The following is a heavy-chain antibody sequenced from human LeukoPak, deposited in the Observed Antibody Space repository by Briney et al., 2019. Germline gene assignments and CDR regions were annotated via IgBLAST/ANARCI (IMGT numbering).Heavy chain of an antibody. D-gene: IGHD5-24*01. CDR1: GGTFSSYA. Sequence: SVKVSCTASGGTFSSYAISWVRQAPGQGLEWMGRIIPILGIANYAQKFQGRVTITADKSTSTAYMELSSLRSEDTAVYYCARDGDGYNQIDYWGQGTLVTVSS. V-gene: IGHV1-69*04. CDR3: ARDGDGYNQIDY. J-gene: IGHJ4*02. CDR2: IIPILGIA.